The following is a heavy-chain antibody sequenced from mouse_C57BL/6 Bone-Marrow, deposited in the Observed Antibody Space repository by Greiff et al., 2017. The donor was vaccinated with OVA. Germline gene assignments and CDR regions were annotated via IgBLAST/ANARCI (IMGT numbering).Heavy chain of an antibody. CDR1: GYSITSGYY. CDR2: ISYDGSN. Sequence: ESGPGLVKPSQSLSLTCSVTGYSITSGYYWNWIRQFPGNKLEWMGYISYDGSNNYNPSLKNRISITRDTSKNQFFLKLNSVTTEDTATYYCATIYYGNYDYFDYWGQGTTLTVSS. V-gene: IGHV3-6*01. J-gene: IGHJ2*01. D-gene: IGHD2-1*01. CDR3: ATIYYGNYDYFDY.